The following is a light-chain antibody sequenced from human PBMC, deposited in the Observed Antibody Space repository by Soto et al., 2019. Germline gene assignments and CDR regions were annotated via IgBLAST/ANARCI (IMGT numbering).Light chain of an antibody. CDR3: QQYGGSPYT. Sequence: EILLTQSPGTLSLSPGERATLSCRASQTVSSSYLAWYQQKPGQAPRLLIYGASSRAPGIPDRFSGSGSGIDFTLTISRLEPEDFAVYYCQQYGGSPYTFGQGTKLEIK. J-gene: IGKJ2*01. CDR2: GAS. V-gene: IGKV3-20*01. CDR1: QTVSSSY.